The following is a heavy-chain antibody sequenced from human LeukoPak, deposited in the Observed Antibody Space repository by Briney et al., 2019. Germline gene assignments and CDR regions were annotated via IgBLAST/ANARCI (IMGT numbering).Heavy chain of an antibody. V-gene: IGHV3-33*01. D-gene: IGHD6-25*01. CDR3: ARTRYNSGGGDY. CDR2: IWYDGTNK. Sequence: GGSLRLSCAVSGFTFSDYGMHWVRQAPGKGLEWVAVIWYDGTNKYYADSVEGRFTISRDNSKNTLYLQMNSLRAEDTAVYYCARTRYNSGGGDYWGQGTPVTVSS. J-gene: IGHJ4*02. CDR1: GFTFSDYG.